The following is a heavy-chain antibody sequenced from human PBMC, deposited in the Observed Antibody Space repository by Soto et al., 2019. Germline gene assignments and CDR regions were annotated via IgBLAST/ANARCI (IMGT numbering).Heavy chain of an antibody. CDR3: ARDKDRQQLGGNYYYGIDV. CDR1: GGTFGNSA. J-gene: IGHJ6*02. D-gene: IGHD3-3*02. Sequence: QVQLVQSGAEVKKPGSSVTVSCKASGGTFGNSAISWVRQAPGQGLEWMGGIIPSFPTPDYAQKFQGRVRITADESTSTAYMELTSLRSEDTAVYYCARDKDRQQLGGNYYYGIDVWGQGTTVTVSS. CDR2: IIPSFPTP. V-gene: IGHV1-69*12.